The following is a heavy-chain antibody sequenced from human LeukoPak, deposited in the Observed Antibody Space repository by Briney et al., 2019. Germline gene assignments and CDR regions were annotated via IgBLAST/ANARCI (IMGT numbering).Heavy chain of an antibody. CDR2: IKQDGSEK. CDR3: ARDHSGYDNFYYYSLDV. V-gene: IGHV3-7*01. Sequence: PGGSLRLSCAASGFTFNNYWMAWVRQAPGKGLEWVANIKQDGSEKWYVDSVKGRFTISRDNDRNSLFLQMSSLRAEDTAVYYCARDHSGYDNFYYYSLDVWGQGTTVTVSS. J-gene: IGHJ6*02. CDR1: GFTFNNYW. D-gene: IGHD5-12*01.